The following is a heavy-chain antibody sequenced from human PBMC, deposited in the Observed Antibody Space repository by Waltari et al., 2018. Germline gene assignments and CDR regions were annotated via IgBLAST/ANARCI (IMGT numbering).Heavy chain of an antibody. CDR1: GGSISSYY. CDR3: ARDGCSSTSCYRGWFDP. J-gene: IGHJ5*02. V-gene: IGHV4-59*01. Sequence: QVQLQESGPGLVKPSETLSLTCTVSGGSISSYYWSWIRQPPGKGLEWIGYIYYRGSTNYNPSLKSRVTISVDTSKNQFSLKLSSVTAADTAVYYCARDGCSSTSCYRGWFDPWGQGTLVTVSS. D-gene: IGHD2-2*02. CDR2: IYYRGST.